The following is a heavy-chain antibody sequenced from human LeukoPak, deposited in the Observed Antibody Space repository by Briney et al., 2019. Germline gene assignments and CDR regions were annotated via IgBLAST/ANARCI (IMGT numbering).Heavy chain of an antibody. J-gene: IGHJ4*02. CDR1: GFNFGSYT. CDR3: VLSQANSITQFFDY. D-gene: IGHD2/OR15-2a*01. V-gene: IGHV3-21*01. Sequence: GGSLRLSCAASGFNFGSYTMHWVRQAPGKGLEWVSSISSRSTFIHYADSVKGRFTISRDNSKSYLLLLMNSLRAEDTAVYYCVLSQANSITQFFDYWGQGALVTVSS. CDR2: ISSRSTFI.